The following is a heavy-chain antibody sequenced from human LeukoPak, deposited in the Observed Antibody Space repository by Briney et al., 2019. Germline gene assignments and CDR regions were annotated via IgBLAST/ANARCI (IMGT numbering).Heavy chain of an antibody. V-gene: IGHV4-59*01. CDR3: ARQRSGIVGYFDY. Sequence: PSETPSLTCTVSGGSISSYYWSWIRQPPGKGLEWIGYIYYSGSTNYNPSLKSRVTISVDTSKNQFSLKLTSVTAADTAVYYCARQRSGIVGYFDYWGQGTLVTVSS. CDR2: IYYSGST. D-gene: IGHD1-26*01. J-gene: IGHJ4*02. CDR1: GGSISSYY.